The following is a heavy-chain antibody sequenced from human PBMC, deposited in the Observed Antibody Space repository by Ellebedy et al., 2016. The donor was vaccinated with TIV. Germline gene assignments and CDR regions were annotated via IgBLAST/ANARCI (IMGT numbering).Heavy chain of an antibody. J-gene: IGHJ3*02. V-gene: IGHV3-7*01. CDR3: ATDGSYGDYLSPAHAFEI. CDR1: GFSFRSYW. D-gene: IGHD4-17*01. CDR2: INQGGSER. Sequence: GESLKISCGSSGFSFRSYWMTWVRQAPGKGLEWVANINQGGSERHYVDSVEGRFTISRDNAKNSLYLEMNSLRAEDTAVYYCATDGSYGDYLSPAHAFEIWGQGTVVAVSS.